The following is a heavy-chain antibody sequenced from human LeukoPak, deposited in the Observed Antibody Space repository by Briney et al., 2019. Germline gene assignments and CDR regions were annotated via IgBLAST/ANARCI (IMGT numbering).Heavy chain of an antibody. CDR2: INHSGST. V-gene: IGHV4-34*01. CDR3: ASVYDSSGYYPF. CDR1: GGPISSYY. D-gene: IGHD3-22*01. Sequence: PSETLSLTCTVSGGPISSYYWSWIRQPPGKGLEWIGEINHSGSTNYNPSLKSRVTISVDTSKNQFSLKLSSVTAADTAVYYCASVYDSSGYYPFWGQGTLVTVSS. J-gene: IGHJ4*02.